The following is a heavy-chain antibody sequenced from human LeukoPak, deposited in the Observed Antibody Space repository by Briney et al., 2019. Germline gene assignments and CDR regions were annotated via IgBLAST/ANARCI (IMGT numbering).Heavy chain of an antibody. J-gene: IGHJ4*02. CDR1: GFTFSSYD. CDR2: ISGNGGST. Sequence: GGSLRLSCAASGFTFSSYDMSWVRQAPGKGLEWVSAISGNGGSTHHADSVKDRFTISRDNSKNTLYRRMNSQRAEDTAVYYCAKVYDFWSGYWDFWGQGTLVTVSS. D-gene: IGHD3-3*01. CDR3: AKVYDFWSGYWDF. V-gene: IGHV3-23*01.